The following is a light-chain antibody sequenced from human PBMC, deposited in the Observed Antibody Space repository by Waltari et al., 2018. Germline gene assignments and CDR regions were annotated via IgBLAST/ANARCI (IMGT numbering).Light chain of an antibody. CDR2: EVI. J-gene: IGLJ3*02. V-gene: IGLV2-23*02. Sequence: QSALTQPASVSGSPGQSITISCTGTSSAVGFYYLVSLYQQHPDKSPKLMVYEVIERPSGVSNRFSGAKSGNTASRTISGLQAEDAADYYCCSYAGRNIWVFGGGTKLTVL. CDR3: CSYAGRNIWV. CDR1: SSAVGFYYL.